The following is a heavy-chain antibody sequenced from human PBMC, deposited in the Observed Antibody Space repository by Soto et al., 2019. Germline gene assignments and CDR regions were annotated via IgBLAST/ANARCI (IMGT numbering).Heavy chain of an antibody. Sequence: SLRLSCAASGFIFENFGMSWVRQAPGKGLEWISSISGSGFKKYYADSVKGRFTISRDNSKSTVYLELNNLSAEDTAVYHCAKNQGVELVPLATVDWFDPWGQGSVVTVPS. CDR3: AKNQGVELVPLATVDWFDP. V-gene: IGHV3-23*01. CDR2: ISGSGFKK. D-gene: IGHD1-26*01. J-gene: IGHJ5*02. CDR1: GFIFENFG.